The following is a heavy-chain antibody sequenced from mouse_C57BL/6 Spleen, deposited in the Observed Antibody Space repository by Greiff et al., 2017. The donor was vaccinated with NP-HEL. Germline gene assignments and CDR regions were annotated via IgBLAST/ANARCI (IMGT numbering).Heavy chain of an antibody. D-gene: IGHD2-4*01. J-gene: IGHJ2*01. CDR1: GYSFTGYY. CDR3: AREKYDYDDYFDY. CDR2: IYPYNGVS. Sequence: EVQGVESGPELVKPGASVKISCKASGYSFTGYYMHWVKQSHGNILDWIGYIYPYNGVSSYNQKFKGKATLTVDKSSSTAYMELRSLTSEDSAVYYCAREKYDYDDYFDYWGQGTTLTVSS. V-gene: IGHV1-31*01.